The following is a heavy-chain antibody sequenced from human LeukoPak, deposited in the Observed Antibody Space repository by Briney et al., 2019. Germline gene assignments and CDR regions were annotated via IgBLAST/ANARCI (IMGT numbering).Heavy chain of an antibody. CDR2: ISYDGSNK. Sequence: GGSLRLSCAASGFTFRSYAMHWVSQALGKGLEWVAVISYDGSNKYYADSVKGRFTISRDNSKNTLFLQMNSLRAEDTAVYYCAKDLSPGSADYVFDYWGQGTLVTVSS. J-gene: IGHJ4*02. CDR1: GFTFRSYA. D-gene: IGHD4-17*01. V-gene: IGHV3-30*18. CDR3: AKDLSPGSADYVFDY.